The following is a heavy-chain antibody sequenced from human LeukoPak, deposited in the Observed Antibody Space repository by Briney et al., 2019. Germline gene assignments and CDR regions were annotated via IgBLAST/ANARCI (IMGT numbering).Heavy chain of an antibody. J-gene: IGHJ4*02. V-gene: IGHV1-69*05. CDR3: AREEVGVYVDIVATIRYTYFDY. CDR1: GGTLSSYA. Sequence: SVKVSCKASGGTLSSYAISWVRQAPGQGLEWMGRIIPIFGTANYAQKFQGRVTITTDESTSTAYMELSSLRSEDTAVYYCAREEVGVYVDIVATIRYTYFDYWGQGTLVTVSS. CDR2: IIPIFGTA. D-gene: IGHD5-12*01.